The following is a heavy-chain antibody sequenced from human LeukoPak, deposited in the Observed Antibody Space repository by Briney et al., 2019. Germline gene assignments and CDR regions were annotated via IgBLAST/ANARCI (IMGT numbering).Heavy chain of an antibody. CDR1: GGSISSYY. CDR2: IYYSGST. D-gene: IGHD6-6*01. V-gene: IGHV4-59*01. CDR3: AREEQLDYFDY. J-gene: IGHJ4*02. Sequence: SETLSLTCTVSGGSISSYYWSWIREPPGKGLDWIGYIYYSGSTNYNPSLKSRVTISVDTSKNQFSLKLSSVTAADTAVYYCAREEQLDYFDYWGQGTLVTVSS.